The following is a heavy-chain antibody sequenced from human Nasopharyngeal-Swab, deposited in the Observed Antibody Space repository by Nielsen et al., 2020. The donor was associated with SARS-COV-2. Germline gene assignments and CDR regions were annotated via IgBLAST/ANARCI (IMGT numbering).Heavy chain of an antibody. D-gene: IGHD4-17*01. CDR3: AKYYGDYPYYYYYMDV. Sequence: GESLKISCAASGFTFSSYAMSWVRQAPGKGLEWVSAISGSGSSTYYADSVKGRFTISRDNSKNTLYLQMNSLRAEDTAVYYCAKYYGDYPYYYYYMDVWGKGTTVTVSS. CDR1: GFTFSSYA. V-gene: IGHV3-23*01. J-gene: IGHJ6*03. CDR2: ISGSGSST.